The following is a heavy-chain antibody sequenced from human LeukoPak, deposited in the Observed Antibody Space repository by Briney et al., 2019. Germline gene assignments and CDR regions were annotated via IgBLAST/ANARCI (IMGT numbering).Heavy chain of an antibody. V-gene: IGHV3-11*05. Sequence: PGGSLRLSCAASGFTVSTNYMSWVRQAPGKGLEWVSYISGSSTYTNYADSVKGRFTISRDNAKNSLYLHMNSLRAEDTAVYYCARDRGPSPIPPYGPYYYGMDVWGQGTTVTVSS. CDR1: GFTVSTNY. D-gene: IGHD2-2*02. CDR3: ARDRGPSPIPPYGPYYYGMDV. CDR2: ISGSSTYT. J-gene: IGHJ6*02.